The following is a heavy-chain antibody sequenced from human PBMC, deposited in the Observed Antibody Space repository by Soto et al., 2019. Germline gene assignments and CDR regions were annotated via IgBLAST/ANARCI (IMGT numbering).Heavy chain of an antibody. D-gene: IGHD5-18*01. CDR1: GGTFSSYA. Sequence: SVKVSCKASGGTFSSYAISWVRQAPGQGLEWMGGIIPIFGTANYAQKFQGRVTITADESTSTAYMELSSLRSEDTAVYYCARAPVDTAMDNYYFDYWGQGTLVTVSS. V-gene: IGHV1-69*13. J-gene: IGHJ4*02. CDR2: IIPIFGTA. CDR3: ARAPVDTAMDNYYFDY.